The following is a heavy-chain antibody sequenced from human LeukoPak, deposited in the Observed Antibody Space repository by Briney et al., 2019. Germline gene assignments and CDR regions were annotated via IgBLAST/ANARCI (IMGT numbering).Heavy chain of an antibody. Sequence: PSETLSLTCTVSGGSISSYYWSWIRQPPGKGLEWIGCIYYSGSTNYNPSLKSRVTISVDTSKNQFSLKLSSVTAADTAVYYCARDGGYSYGLPFDYWGQGTLVTVSS. J-gene: IGHJ4*02. V-gene: IGHV4-59*01. CDR3: ARDGGYSYGLPFDY. CDR2: IYYSGST. D-gene: IGHD5-18*01. CDR1: GGSISSYY.